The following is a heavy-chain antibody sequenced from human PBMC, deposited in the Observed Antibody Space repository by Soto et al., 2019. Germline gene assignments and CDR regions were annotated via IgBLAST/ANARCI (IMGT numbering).Heavy chain of an antibody. CDR1: GYSLTTYW. Sequence: GESLKISCKGSGYSLTTYWIGWVRQMPGKGLEWMGVIYPGDSESRYSPSFQGQVTISADKSISTAYLQWSSLKASDTAMYYCARLLNPYYFDFWGQGTLVTVSS. CDR2: IYPGDSES. J-gene: IGHJ4*02. CDR3: ARLLNPYYFDF. V-gene: IGHV5-51*01.